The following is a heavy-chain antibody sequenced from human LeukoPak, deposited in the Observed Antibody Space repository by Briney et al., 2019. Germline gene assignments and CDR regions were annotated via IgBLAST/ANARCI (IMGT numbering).Heavy chain of an antibody. CDR3: ATGYSAYGPFDY. CDR2: IIPIFGTA. J-gene: IGHJ4*02. CDR1: GGTFSSYA. D-gene: IGHD5-12*01. Sequence: SVKVSCKASGGTFSSYAISWVRQAPGQGLEWMGRIIPIFGTANYAQKFQSRATTTTDVSTTTAYLEMTSLKSADPAVYDCATGYSAYGPFDYSGQGTLVTVSS. V-gene: IGHV1-69*05.